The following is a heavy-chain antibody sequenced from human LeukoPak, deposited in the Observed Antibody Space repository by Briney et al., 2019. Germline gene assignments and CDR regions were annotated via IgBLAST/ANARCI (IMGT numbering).Heavy chain of an antibody. CDR3: ARTTSFDY. CDR1: GFTFISYE. D-gene: IGHD1-1*01. CDR2: ITISGSTI. V-gene: IGHV3-48*03. J-gene: IGHJ4*02. Sequence: GGSLRLSCAASGFTFISYEMNWVRQAPGKGLEWVSYITISGSTIYYADSVKGRFTISRDNAKNSLYLQMNSLRAEDTAVYYCARTTSFDYWGQGTLVTVSS.